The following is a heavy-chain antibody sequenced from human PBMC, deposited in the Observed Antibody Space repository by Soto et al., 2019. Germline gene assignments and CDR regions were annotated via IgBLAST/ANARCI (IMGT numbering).Heavy chain of an antibody. Sequence: QVQLQESGPRLVKPSETLSLTCTVSGGSISSYYWRWIRQPPGKGLEWIGYIYYRGSTNYNPSLKSRVTISVDTSKNQFSLNLSSVTAADTAVYYCARRWGRSFDYWGQGTLVTVSS. CDR1: GGSISSYY. CDR2: IYYRGST. CDR3: ARRWGRSFDY. J-gene: IGHJ4*02. D-gene: IGHD2-15*01. V-gene: IGHV4-59*08.